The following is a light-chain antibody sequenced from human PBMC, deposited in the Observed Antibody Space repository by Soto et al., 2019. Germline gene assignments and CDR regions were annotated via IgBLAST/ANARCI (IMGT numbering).Light chain of an antibody. CDR2: DSS. J-gene: IGKJ1*01. Sequence: ETVLTQSPATLSLSPGDRATLSCRASQSISTYLAWYQQKTGQAPKLLFYDSSNRATGIPARFSASGSGTDFTLTISSLEPEDSAVYYCQQRFSWWTFGQGTKVEIK. CDR3: QQRFSWWT. V-gene: IGKV3-11*01. CDR1: QSISTY.